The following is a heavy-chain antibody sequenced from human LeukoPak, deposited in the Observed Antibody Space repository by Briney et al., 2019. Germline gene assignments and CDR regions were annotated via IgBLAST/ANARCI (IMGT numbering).Heavy chain of an antibody. J-gene: IGHJ3*02. V-gene: IGHV3-23*01. CDR2: ISDSGAGK. Sequence: GGSLRLSCAASGFTFSDYNMRWIRQAPGKGLEWVSGISDSGAGKYYADSVKGHFTISRDNSKNTLYLQMNSLRAEDTAVYYCAKGGAYCGGDCPIYIWGQGTMVTVSS. CDR3: AKGGAYCGGDCPIYI. CDR1: GFTFSDYN. D-gene: IGHD2-21*02.